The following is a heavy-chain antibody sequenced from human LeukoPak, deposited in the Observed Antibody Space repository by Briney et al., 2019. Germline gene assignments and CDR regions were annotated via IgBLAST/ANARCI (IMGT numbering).Heavy chain of an antibody. J-gene: IGHJ2*01. CDR2: IYYSGST. Sequence: SQTLSLTCTVSGGSISSGGYYWSWIRQHPGKGLEWIGYIYYSGSTYYNPSLKSRVTISVDTSKNQFSLKLSSVTAADTAVYYCARGGVVPAAMSGWYFDLWGRGTLVTVSS. D-gene: IGHD2-2*01. V-gene: IGHV4-31*03. CDR3: ARGGVVPAAMSGWYFDL. CDR1: GGSISSGGYY.